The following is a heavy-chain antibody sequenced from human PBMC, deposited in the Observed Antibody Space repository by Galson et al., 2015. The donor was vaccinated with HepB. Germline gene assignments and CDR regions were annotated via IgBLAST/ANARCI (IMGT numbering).Heavy chain of an antibody. J-gene: IGHJ6*02. Sequence: SLRLSCAASGFTFSSYAMHWVRQAPGKGLEYVSAISSNGGSTYYADSVKGRFTISRDNSKNTLYLQMSSLRAEDTAVYYCVKDSVGGNGVRTGYYYYGMDVWGQGTTVTVSS. CDR3: VKDSVGGNGVRTGYYYYGMDV. CDR2: ISSNGGST. V-gene: IGHV3-64D*06. D-gene: IGHD4-23*01. CDR1: GFTFSSYA.